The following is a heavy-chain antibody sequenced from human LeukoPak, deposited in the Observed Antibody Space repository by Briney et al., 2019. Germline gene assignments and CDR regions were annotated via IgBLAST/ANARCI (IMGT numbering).Heavy chain of an antibody. CDR3: ARVLLAGGLPDYYYYDMDV. CDR1: GGTFSSYA. V-gene: IGHV1-69*13. Sequence: ASVKVSCTASGGTFSSYAISWVRQAPGQGLEWMGGIIPIFGSASYAQKFQGRVTITADESTSTAYMELSSLRSEDTAVYYCARVLLAGGLPDYYYYDMDVWGQGTTVTVSS. J-gene: IGHJ6*02. D-gene: IGHD3-10*01. CDR2: IIPIFGSA.